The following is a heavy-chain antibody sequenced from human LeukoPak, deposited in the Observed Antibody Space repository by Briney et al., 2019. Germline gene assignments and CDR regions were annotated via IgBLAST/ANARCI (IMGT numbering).Heavy chain of an antibody. Sequence: GGSLRLSCAASGFTFGSYNMNWVRQAPGKGLEWVSSISSSSSYINYADSVKGRFTISRDNAKNSLYLQMNGLRAEDTAVYYCARHRGYCSSTSCYPYYFDYWGQGTLVTVSS. J-gene: IGHJ4*02. CDR3: ARHRGYCSSTSCYPYYFDY. D-gene: IGHD2-2*01. CDR2: ISSSSSYI. V-gene: IGHV3-21*01. CDR1: GFTFGSYN.